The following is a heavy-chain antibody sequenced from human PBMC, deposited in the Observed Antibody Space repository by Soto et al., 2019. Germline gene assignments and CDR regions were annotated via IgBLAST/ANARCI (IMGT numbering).Heavy chain of an antibody. CDR3: ARAGRITMARRDDGWFDP. Sequence: VASVKVSCKASGYTFTSYAMHWVRQAPGQRLEWMGWINAGNGNTKYSQKFQGRVTITRDTSASTAYMELSSLRSEDTAVYYCARAGRITMARRDDGWFDPWGQGTLVTVSS. J-gene: IGHJ5*02. CDR2: INAGNGNT. V-gene: IGHV1-3*01. CDR1: GYTFTSYA. D-gene: IGHD3-10*01.